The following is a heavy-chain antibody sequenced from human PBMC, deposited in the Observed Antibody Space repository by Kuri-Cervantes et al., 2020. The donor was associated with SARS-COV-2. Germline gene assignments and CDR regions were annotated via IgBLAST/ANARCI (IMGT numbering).Heavy chain of an antibody. CDR2: IYHSGST. CDR3: ARAGDNWGQGDDAFDI. J-gene: IGHJ3*02. Sequence: SETLSLTCAVSGYSISSGYYWGWIRQPSGKGLEWIGSIYHSGSTYYNPSLKSRVTISVDTSKNQFSLKLSSVTAADTAVYYCARAGDNWGQGDDAFDIWGQGTMVTVSS. V-gene: IGHV4-38-2*01. D-gene: IGHD7-27*01. CDR1: GYSISSGYY.